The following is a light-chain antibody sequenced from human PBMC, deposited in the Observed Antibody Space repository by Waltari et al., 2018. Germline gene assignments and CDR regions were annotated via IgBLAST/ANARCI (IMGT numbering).Light chain of an antibody. Sequence: SYVLTQPPALSVAPGKTASITCGGNNIGRKSVHWYQQRPGQAPLLVVYYNSDRSSGIPERFSGSNSGNTATLTINRVEAGDEADYYCQVWDSDSDPVIFGGGTKLTVL. CDR2: YNS. CDR3: QVWDSDSDPVI. J-gene: IGLJ2*01. V-gene: IGLV3-21*03. CDR1: NIGRKS.